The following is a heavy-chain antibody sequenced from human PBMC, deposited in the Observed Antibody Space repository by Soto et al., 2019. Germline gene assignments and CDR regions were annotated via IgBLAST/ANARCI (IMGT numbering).Heavy chain of an antibody. CDR3: ARDHGNNDYRYYFDF. D-gene: IGHD4-17*01. CDR1: GFTFSSYS. V-gene: IGHV3-53*05. CDR2: IYSGGST. J-gene: IGHJ4*02. Sequence: PGGSLRLSCAASGFTFSSYSMNWVRQAPGKGLEWVSVIYSGGSTYYADSVKGRFTISRDNSLELRSVTAADTAVYYCARDHGNNDYRYYFDFWGQGTLVTVSS.